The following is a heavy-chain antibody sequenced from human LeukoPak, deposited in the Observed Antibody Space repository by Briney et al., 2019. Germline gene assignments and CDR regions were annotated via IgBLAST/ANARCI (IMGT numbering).Heavy chain of an antibody. CDR3: AKSGSLRYFDWLLSDYYGMDV. J-gene: IGHJ6*02. CDR2: ISYDGSNK. D-gene: IGHD3-9*01. Sequence: GGSLRLSCAASGFTFSSYGMHWVRQAPGKGLEWVAVISYDGSNKYYADSVKGRFTISRDDSKNTLYLQMNSLRAEDTAVYYCAKSGSLRYFDWLLSDYYGMDVWGQGTTVTVSS. V-gene: IGHV3-30*18. CDR1: GFTFSSYG.